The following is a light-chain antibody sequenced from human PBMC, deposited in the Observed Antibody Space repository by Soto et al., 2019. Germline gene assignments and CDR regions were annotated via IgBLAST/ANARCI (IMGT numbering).Light chain of an antibody. Sequence: QSALTQPASVSESPGQSITISCTGTSSDVGGYHYVSWYQQHPGKAPKLMIYDVSNRPSGVSNRFSGSKSGNTASLTISGLQAEDEADYYCSSYTSSSTPDVFGTGTKLTVL. CDR3: SSYTSSSTPDV. CDR2: DVS. CDR1: SSDVGGYHY. J-gene: IGLJ1*01. V-gene: IGLV2-14*01.